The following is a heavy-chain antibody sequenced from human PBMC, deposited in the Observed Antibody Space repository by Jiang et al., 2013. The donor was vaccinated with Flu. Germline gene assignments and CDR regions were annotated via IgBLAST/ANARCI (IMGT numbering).Heavy chain of an antibody. J-gene: IGHJ6*02. V-gene: IGHV4-31*02. Sequence: GGYYWSWIRQHPGKGLEWIGYIYYSGSTYYNPSLKSRVTISVDTSKNQFSLKLSSVTAADTAVYYCARANAAADYYYGMDVWGQGTTVTVSS. CDR2: IYYSGST. CDR3: ARANAAADYYYGMDV. D-gene: IGHD6-13*01. CDR1: GGYY.